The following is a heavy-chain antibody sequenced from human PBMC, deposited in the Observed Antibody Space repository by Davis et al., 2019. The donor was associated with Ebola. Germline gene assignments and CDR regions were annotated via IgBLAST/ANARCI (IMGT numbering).Heavy chain of an antibody. CDR3: AREGGYSSSWYGGAFDI. Sequence: AASVKVSCKASGYTFTSYYMHWVRQAPGQGLEWMGIINPSGGSTSYAQKFQGRVTITRDTSASTAYMELSSLRSEDTAVYYCAREGGYSSSWYGGAFDIWGQGTMVTVSS. CDR1: GYTFTSYY. J-gene: IGHJ3*02. CDR2: INPSGGST. D-gene: IGHD6-13*01. V-gene: IGHV1-46*01.